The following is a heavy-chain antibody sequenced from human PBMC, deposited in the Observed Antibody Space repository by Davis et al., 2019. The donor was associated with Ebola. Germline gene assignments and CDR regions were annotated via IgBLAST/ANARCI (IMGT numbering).Heavy chain of an antibody. V-gene: IGHV3-7*01. J-gene: IGHJ6*02. CDR1: GFTFSSYW. CDR2: IKQDGSEK. D-gene: IGHD6-6*01. CDR3: AREYSSSNYYYYGMDV. Sequence: PGGSLRLSCAASGFTFSSYWMSWVRQAPGKGLEWVANIKQDGSEKYYVDSVKGRFTISRDNAKNSLYLQMNSLRAEDTAVYYCAREYSSSNYYYYGMDVWGQGTTVTVSS.